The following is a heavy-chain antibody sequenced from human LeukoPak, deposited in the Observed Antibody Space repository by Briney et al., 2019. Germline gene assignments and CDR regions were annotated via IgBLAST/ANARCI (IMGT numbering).Heavy chain of an antibody. CDR1: GFTFSNAW. J-gene: IGHJ4*02. D-gene: IGHD2-2*01. V-gene: IGHV3-15*01. Sequence: PGGSLRLSCAASGFTFSNAWMSWVRQAPGKGLEWVGRIKSKTDGGTTDYAAPVKGRFTISRDDSKSIAYLQMNSLKTEDTAVYYCTRDRGYCSSTSCSIDYWGQGTLVTVSS. CDR2: IKSKTDGGTT. CDR3: TRDRGYCSSTSCSIDY.